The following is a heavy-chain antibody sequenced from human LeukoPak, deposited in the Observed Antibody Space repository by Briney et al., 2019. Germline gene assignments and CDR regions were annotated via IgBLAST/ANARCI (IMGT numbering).Heavy chain of an antibody. V-gene: IGHV1-46*01. CDR2: INPSGGST. J-gene: IGHJ4*02. CDR1: GYTFTSYY. Sequence: ASVKVSCKASGYTFTSYYMHWVRQAPGQGLEWMGIINPSGGSTSYAQKVQGRFTMTRDMSTSTVYMELSSLRSDDTAVYYSARDRPVLRFLEWSPGYWGQGTLVTVSS. D-gene: IGHD3-3*01. CDR3: ARDRPVLRFLEWSPGY.